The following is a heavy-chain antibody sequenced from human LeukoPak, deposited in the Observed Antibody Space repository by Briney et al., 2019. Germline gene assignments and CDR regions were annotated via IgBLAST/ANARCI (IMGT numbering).Heavy chain of an antibody. J-gene: IGHJ4*02. D-gene: IGHD2-15*01. CDR3: AVEGYCSGGSCYSGDTAILGFFDY. V-gene: IGHV1-2*02. CDR1: GYTFTGYY. CDR2: INPNSGGT. Sequence: ASVKVSCKASGYTFTGYYMHWVRQAPGQGLEWMGWINPNSGGTNYAQKFQGRVTMTRDTSISTAYMELRSLRSDDTAVYYCAVEGYCSGGSCYSGDTAILGFFDYWGQGTLVTVSS.